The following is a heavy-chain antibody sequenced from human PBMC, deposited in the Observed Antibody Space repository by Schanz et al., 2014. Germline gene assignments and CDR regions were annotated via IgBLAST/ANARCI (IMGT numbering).Heavy chain of an antibody. V-gene: IGHV1-46*01. CDR3: ARAAYGGYTSTPLRY. CDR2: INPTGGST. D-gene: IGHD5-12*01. J-gene: IGHJ4*02. Sequence: QVQLVQSGAEVKKPGASVKVSCKASGYTFTSYSMHWVRQAPGQGLEWMGIINPTGGSTSYAQRFQGRVIVTRDTSTSTVYMELSSLRSEDTAVYYCARAAYGGYTSTPLRYWGQGTLVTVSS. CDR1: GYTFTSYS.